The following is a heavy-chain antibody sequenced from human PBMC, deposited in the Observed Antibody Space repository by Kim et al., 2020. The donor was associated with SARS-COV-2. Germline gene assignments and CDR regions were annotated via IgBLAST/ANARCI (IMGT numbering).Heavy chain of an antibody. CDR3: EASDY. J-gene: IGHJ4*02. V-gene: IGHV3-23*01. CDR2: IRGSGVRT. Sequence: IRGSGVRTHYADSVKGRFTNSRDNSKSTLFLQMNSLRAEDTAVYYCEASDYWGQGSLVTVSS.